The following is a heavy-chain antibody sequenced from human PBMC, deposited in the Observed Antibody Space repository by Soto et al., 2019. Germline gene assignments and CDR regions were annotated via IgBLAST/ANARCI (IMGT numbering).Heavy chain of an antibody. V-gene: IGHV4-30-4*01. CDR2: IYYSGST. CDR3: ARELPRVSGYDFYWYFDL. D-gene: IGHD5-12*01. CDR1: GGSISSGDYY. Sequence: QVQLQESGPGLVKPSQTLSLTCTVSGGSISSGDYYWSWIRQPPGKGLEWIGYIYYSGSTYYNPSLESRGTIYVDTSKNQFSLNLSSVTAADTAVYYCARELPRVSGYDFYWYFDLWGRGTLVTVSS. J-gene: IGHJ2*01.